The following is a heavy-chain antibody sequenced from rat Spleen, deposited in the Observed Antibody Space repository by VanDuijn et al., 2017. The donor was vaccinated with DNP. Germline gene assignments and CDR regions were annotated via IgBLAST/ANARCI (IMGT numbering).Heavy chain of an antibody. Sequence: EVQLVESGGGLVQPGRSLKLSCAASGFTFSDYNMAWVRQAPKKGLDWVASIIYGGDRTYYRDSVKGRFTIASDNAKSTLYLQMNSLRSEDTATYYWSRGGLYYFDYWGQGVMVTVSS. J-gene: IGHJ2*01. CDR3: SRGGLYYFDY. D-gene: IGHD1-11*01. V-gene: IGHV5S10*01. CDR1: GFTFSDYN. CDR2: IIYGGDRT.